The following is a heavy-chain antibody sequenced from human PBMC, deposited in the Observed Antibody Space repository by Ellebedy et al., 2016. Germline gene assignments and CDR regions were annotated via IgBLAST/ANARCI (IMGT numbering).Heavy chain of an antibody. CDR1: GLTFSNYW. CDR2: INGDGSSI. J-gene: IGHJ4*02. CDR3: ARLGRGYFDN. D-gene: IGHD3-10*01. V-gene: IGHV3-74*01. Sequence: GESLKISXAASGLTFSNYWMHWVRQPPGKGLMWVARINGDGSSIVYADSVRGRFTISRDNAKNTLHVQMNSLRGEDTAVYYCARLGRGYFDNWGQGTLVTVSS.